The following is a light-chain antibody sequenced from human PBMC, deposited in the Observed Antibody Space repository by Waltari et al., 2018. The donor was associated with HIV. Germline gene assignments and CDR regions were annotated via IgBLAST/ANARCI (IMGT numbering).Light chain of an antibody. CDR1: QSVGSF. J-gene: IGKJ4*01. Sequence: ELVLTQSPATLSLSPGERATLSCRASQSVGSFLAWYQQKPGQSPRLLIYDASNRATGIPVKFSGSGSGTDFTLTISSLEPEDFAVYYCQQHSNWPLTFGGGTKVEIK. CDR2: DAS. CDR3: QQHSNWPLT. V-gene: IGKV3-11*01.